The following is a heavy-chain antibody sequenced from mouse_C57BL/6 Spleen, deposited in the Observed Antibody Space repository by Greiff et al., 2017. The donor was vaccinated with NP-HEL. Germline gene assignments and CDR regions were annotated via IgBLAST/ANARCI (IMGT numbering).Heavy chain of an antibody. V-gene: IGHV1-69*01. CDR1: GYTFTSYW. J-gene: IGHJ4*01. D-gene: IGHD2-12*01. CDR3: ARRGAYYSVAMDY. CDR2: IDPSDSYT. Sequence: QVQLQQSGAELVMPGASVKLSCKASGYTFTSYWMHWVKQRPGQGLEWIGEIDPSDSYTNYNQKFKGKSTLTVDKSSSTAYMQLSSLTSEDSAVYYCARRGAYYSVAMDYWGQGTSVTVSS.